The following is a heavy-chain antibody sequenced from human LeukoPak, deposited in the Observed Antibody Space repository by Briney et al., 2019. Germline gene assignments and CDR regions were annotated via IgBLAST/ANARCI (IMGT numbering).Heavy chain of an antibody. CDR3: ARDLRITGTNWFDP. V-gene: IGHV4-59*12. D-gene: IGHD1-7*01. CDR1: GGSISSYY. CDR2: IYHSGST. Sequence: SETLSLTCTVSGGSISSYYWSWIRQPPGKGLEWIGYIYHSGSTYYNPSLKSRVTISVDTSKNQFSLKLSSVTAADTAVYYCARDLRITGTNWFDPWGQGTLVTVSS. J-gene: IGHJ5*02.